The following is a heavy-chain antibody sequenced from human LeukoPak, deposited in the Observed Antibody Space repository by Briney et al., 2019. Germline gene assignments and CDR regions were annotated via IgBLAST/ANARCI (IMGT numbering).Heavy chain of an antibody. CDR3: ARGDSSGWYFVY. Sequence: SETLSLTCAVYGGSFSGYYWSWLRQPPGKGLEWIGEINHSGSTNYNPSLKSRVTISEDTSKNQFSLKLSSVTAADTAVYYCARGDSSGWYFVYWGQGTLVTVSS. V-gene: IGHV4-34*01. CDR1: GGSFSGYY. CDR2: INHSGST. J-gene: IGHJ4*02. D-gene: IGHD6-19*01.